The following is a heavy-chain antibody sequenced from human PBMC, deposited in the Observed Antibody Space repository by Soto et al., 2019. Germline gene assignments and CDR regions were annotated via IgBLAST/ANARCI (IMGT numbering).Heavy chain of an antibody. V-gene: IGHV3-72*01. CDR2: TRNKANSYTT. CDR3: AKDLRLYDNSGYSGYAT. D-gene: IGHD3-22*01. Sequence: GGSLRLSCAASGFTFSDHYMDWVRQAPGKGLEWVGRTRNKANSYTTEYAASVKGRFTISRDDSKNSLYLQMNSLTTEDTALYYCAKDLRLYDNSGYSGYATWGRGTMVTVSS. CDR1: GFTFSDHY. J-gene: IGHJ1*01.